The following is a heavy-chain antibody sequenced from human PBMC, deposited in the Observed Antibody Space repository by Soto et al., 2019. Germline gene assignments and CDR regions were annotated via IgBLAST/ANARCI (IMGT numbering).Heavy chain of an antibody. V-gene: IGHV3-64*01. CDR2: ISSNGGST. J-gene: IGHJ4*02. CDR3: ARGFGWLDY. CDR1: GFTVSSNY. Sequence: EVQLVESGGGLVQPGGSLRLSCAASGFTVSSNYMTWVRQAPGKGLEYVSAISSNGGSTYYANSVKGRFTISRDNSKYTLYLQMGSLRAEDMAVYYCARGFGWLDYWGQGTLVTVSS. D-gene: IGHD6-19*01.